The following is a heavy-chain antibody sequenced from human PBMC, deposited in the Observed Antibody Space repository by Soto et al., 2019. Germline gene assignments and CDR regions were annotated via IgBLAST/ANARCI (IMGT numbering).Heavy chain of an antibody. Sequence: QITLEESGPTLVKPTQTLPLTCAFSGFSLTTRDVGVGWIRQPPGKALEWIALIYWDDDERYTPAMKSRLTLTKDTSKNQVVLTMTNMDPVDTAKYYCLRASGGGNSAYFDYWGPGTLVTVSS. D-gene: IGHD2-21*02. V-gene: IGHV2-5*02. CDR1: GFSLTTRDVG. CDR3: LRASGGGNSAYFDY. J-gene: IGHJ4*02. CDR2: IYWDDDE.